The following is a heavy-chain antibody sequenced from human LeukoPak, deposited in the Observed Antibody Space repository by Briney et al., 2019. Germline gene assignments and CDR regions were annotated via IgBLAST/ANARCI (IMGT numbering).Heavy chain of an antibody. Sequence: PSETLSLTCAVYGGSFSDYYWSWIRQPPGKGLEWIGEINHSGSTNYNPSLKSRVTISVDTSKNQFSLKLSSVTAADTAVYYCARSVRRRSLGYWGQGTLVTVSS. CDR1: GGSFSDYY. V-gene: IGHV4-34*01. CDR2: INHSGST. CDR3: ARSVRRRSLGY. D-gene: IGHD6-13*01. J-gene: IGHJ4*02.